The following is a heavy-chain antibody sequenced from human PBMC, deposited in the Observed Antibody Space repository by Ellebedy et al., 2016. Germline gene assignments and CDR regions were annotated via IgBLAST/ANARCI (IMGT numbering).Heavy chain of an antibody. CDR3: ARDRGDIVVVPAAIGAFDI. CDR1: GGSFSGYY. CDR2: INHSGST. Sequence: SETLSLXCAVYGGSFSGYYWSWIRQPPGKGLEWIGEINHSGSTNYNPSLKSRVTISVDTSKNQFSLKLSSVTAADTAVYYCARDRGDIVVVPAAIGAFDIWGQGTMVTVSS. D-gene: IGHD2-2*01. V-gene: IGHV4-34*01. J-gene: IGHJ3*02.